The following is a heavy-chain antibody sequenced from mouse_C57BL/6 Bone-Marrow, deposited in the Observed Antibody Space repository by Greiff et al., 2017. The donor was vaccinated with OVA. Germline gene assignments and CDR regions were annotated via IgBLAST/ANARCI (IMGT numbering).Heavy chain of an antibody. CDR2: IYPGCGNT. CDR3: ARDDGYFFEY. D-gene: IGHD2-3*01. J-gene: IGHJ2*01. V-gene: IGHV1-76*01. Sequence: QVHLQQSGAEVVRPGASVKLSCKASGYTFTDHYINWVKQRPGQGLEWIARIYPGCGNTYYNEKFKGKATLTAETYSNTAYMQLSSLTSEDSAADFCARDDGYFFEYWGQGTTLTVSS. CDR1: GYTFTDHY.